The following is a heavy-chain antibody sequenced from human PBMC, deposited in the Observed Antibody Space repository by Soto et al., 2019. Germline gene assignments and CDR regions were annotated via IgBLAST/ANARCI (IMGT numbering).Heavy chain of an antibody. D-gene: IGHD2-15*01. V-gene: IGHV4-39*07. Sequence: SETLSLTCTVSGGSISSSSYYWGWIRQPPGKGLEWIGSIYYSGSTYYNPSLKSRVTISVDTSKNQFSLKLSSVTAADTAVYYCARALAQDRSPYCSGGSCYRSYAFDIWGQGTMVTVSS. CDR3: ARALAQDRSPYCSGGSCYRSYAFDI. J-gene: IGHJ3*02. CDR1: GGSISSSSYY. CDR2: IYYSGST.